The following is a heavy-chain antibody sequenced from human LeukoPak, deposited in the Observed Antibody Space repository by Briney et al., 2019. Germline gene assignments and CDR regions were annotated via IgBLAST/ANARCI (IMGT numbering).Heavy chain of an antibody. CDR2: INHSGST. CDR3: ARATYYYYYMDV. CDR1: GGSFSGYY. V-gene: IGHV4-34*01. Sequence: PSETLSLTCAVYGGSFSGYYWSWLSQPPGKGLEWIGEINHSGSTNYNPSLKSRVTISVDTSKNQFSLKLSSVTAADTAVYYCARATYYYYYMDVWGKGTTVTVSS. J-gene: IGHJ6*03.